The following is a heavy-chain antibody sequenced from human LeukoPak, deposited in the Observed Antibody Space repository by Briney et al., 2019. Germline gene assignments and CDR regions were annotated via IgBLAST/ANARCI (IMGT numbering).Heavy chain of an antibody. CDR2: IWYDGSNK. J-gene: IGHJ4*02. CDR1: GFTFSSYG. CDR3: ARGLFDSSGYYPDY. V-gene: IGHV3-33*01. Sequence: HPGGSLRLSCAASGFTFSSYGMHWVRQAPGKGLEWVAVIWYDGSNKYYADSVKGRFTISRDNSKNTLYLQMNSLRAEDTAVYYCARGLFDSSGYYPDYWGQGTLVTVSS. D-gene: IGHD3-22*01.